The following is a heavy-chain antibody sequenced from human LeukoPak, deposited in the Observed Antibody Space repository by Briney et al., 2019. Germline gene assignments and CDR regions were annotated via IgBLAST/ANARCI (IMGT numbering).Heavy chain of an antibody. CDR3: ARGQIYGGNSWFDS. Sequence: SETLSLTCTVSGGSIGDDYFTWIRQPAGKGLEWIGRIHSGGTTNYNPSLMSRVTISMDTSKNQFALQLRAVSAADTAVYYCARGQIYGGNSWFDSWGQGTLVSVSS. D-gene: IGHD4-23*01. CDR1: GGSIGDDY. J-gene: IGHJ5*01. V-gene: IGHV4-4*07. CDR2: IHSGGTT.